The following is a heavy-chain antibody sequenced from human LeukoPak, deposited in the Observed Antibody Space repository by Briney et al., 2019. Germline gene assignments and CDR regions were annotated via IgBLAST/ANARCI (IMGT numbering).Heavy chain of an antibody. Sequence: SETLSLTCTVSGGSISSGDYYWSWIRQPPGKGLEWVGYIYYSGSTYYNPSLKSRVTISVDTSKNQFSLKLSSVTAADTAVYYCARVIRSGSYSFFDYWGQGTLVTVSS. CDR1: GGSISSGDYY. D-gene: IGHD1-26*01. J-gene: IGHJ4*02. CDR3: ARVIRSGSYSFFDY. V-gene: IGHV4-30-4*02. CDR2: IYYSGST.